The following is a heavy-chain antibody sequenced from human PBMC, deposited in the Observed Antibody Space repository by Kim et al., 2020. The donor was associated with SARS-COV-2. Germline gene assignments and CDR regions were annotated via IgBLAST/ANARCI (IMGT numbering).Heavy chain of an antibody. D-gene: IGHD4-4*01. CDR1: GFTFRSYS. J-gene: IGHJ4*02. Sequence: GGSLRLSCAASGFTFRSYSMNWVRQAPGKGLEWVSYIRSGSGAIFYADSVMGRFVISRDDAKDSLFLQMNSLRDEDTALYYCARGWQYSFDIWGQGILVTVSS. CDR2: IRSGSGAI. CDR3: ARGWQYSFDI. V-gene: IGHV3-48*02.